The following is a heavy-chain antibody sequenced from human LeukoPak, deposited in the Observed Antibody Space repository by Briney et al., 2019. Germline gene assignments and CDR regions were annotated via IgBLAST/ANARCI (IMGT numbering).Heavy chain of an antibody. CDR2: IFYDGRN. J-gene: IGHJ4*02. Sequence: PGGSLRLSCAASGFNFSDYTMHWVRQAPGKGLEWVALIFYDGRNHYGDSVKGRFTISRDNSKNTLYLQMNSLGAEDTAVYYCAAQPCSVGRCYLDYWGQGTLVTVSS. CDR1: GFNFSDYT. CDR3: AAQPCSVGRCYLDY. V-gene: IGHV3-30-3*01. D-gene: IGHD2-15*01.